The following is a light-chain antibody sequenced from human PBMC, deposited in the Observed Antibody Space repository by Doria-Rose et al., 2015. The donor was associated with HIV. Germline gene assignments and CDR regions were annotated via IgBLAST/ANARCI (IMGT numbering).Light chain of an antibody. CDR3: QQYYDTPS. J-gene: IGKJ3*01. CDR2: WAS. CDR1: QRLLYTSKNY. V-gene: IGKV4-1*01. Sequence: DIQVTQSPESLGMSLGERATLNCKSNQRLLYTSKNYLAWYQQKPGQPPRLLIYWASTRQSGVPARFSGSGSGTDSTLTISSLEAEDVAVYYCQQYYDTPSFGPGTTV.